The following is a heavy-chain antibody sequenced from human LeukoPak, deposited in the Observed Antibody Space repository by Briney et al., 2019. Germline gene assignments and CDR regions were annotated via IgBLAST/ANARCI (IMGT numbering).Heavy chain of an antibody. CDR3: ARDTSAYDYILGSFDY. J-gene: IGHJ4*02. D-gene: IGHD3-22*01. V-gene: IGHV3-21*01. CDR2: SSRSSGYI. Sequence: GGSLRLSCAASGFTFSNYNMNWVRQAPGKGLEWVSSSSRSSGYIYYAGSVKGRFTISRDNAKNSLYLQMNSLRAEDTAVYYCARDTSAYDYILGSFDYWGQGTLVTVSS. CDR1: GFTFSNYN.